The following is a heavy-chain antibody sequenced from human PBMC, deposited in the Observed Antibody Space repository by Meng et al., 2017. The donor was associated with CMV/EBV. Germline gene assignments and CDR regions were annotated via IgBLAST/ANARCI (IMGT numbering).Heavy chain of an antibody. J-gene: IGHJ4*02. Sequence: QVQLQQWGEGLLKPSETLSLTCAVYGGSFSGYYWSWIRQPPGKGLEWIGEINHSGSTNYNPSLKSRVTISVDTSKNQFSLKLSSVTAADTAVYYCARAKIMYYYDSSGYYYDYWGQGTLVTVSS. CDR3: ARAKIMYYYDSSGYYYDY. V-gene: IGHV4-34*01. CDR2: INHSGST. CDR1: GGSFSGYY. D-gene: IGHD3-22*01.